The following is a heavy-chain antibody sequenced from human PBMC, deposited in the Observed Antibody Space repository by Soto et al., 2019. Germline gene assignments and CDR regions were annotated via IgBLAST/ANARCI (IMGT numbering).Heavy chain of an antibody. Sequence: QVQLVESGGGVVQPGRSLRLSCAASGFTFSSYGMHWVRQAPGKGLEWVAVIWYDGSNKYYADSVKGRFTISRDNSKDTLYLQRNSLRAEDTAFDYWARDEGSETAMVTGLDYGMDVWGQGTTVTFAS. CDR3: ARDEGSETAMVTGLDYGMDV. CDR2: IWYDGSNK. J-gene: IGHJ6*01. V-gene: IGHV3-33*01. CDR1: GFTFSSYG. D-gene: IGHD5-18*01.